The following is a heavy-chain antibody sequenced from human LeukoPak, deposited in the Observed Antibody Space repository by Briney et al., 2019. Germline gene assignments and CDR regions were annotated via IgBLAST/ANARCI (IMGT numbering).Heavy chain of an antibody. CDR3: AKALVESAEYFDILTAPYNTAPYYFDN. V-gene: IGHV3-23*01. J-gene: IGHJ4*02. Sequence: GGSLRLSCAASGFTFSSYAMNWVRQAPGKGLEWVSTISGSAGSTYYANSVKGRFTISRDNSKNTLYLQMNSLRAEDTAIYYCAKALVESAEYFDILTAPYNTAPYYFDNWGQGTLVTVSP. CDR2: ISGSAGST. CDR1: GFTFSSYA. D-gene: IGHD3-9*01.